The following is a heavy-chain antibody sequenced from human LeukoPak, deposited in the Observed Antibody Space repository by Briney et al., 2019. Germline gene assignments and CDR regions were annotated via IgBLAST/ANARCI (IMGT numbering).Heavy chain of an antibody. CDR3: ARDHGIGVPVKGTYGMDV. D-gene: IGHD3-3*01. J-gene: IGHJ6*02. V-gene: IGHV1-46*04. Sequence: EASVKVSCKASGYTFTAYYMHWVRQAPGQGLEWMGVINPSVGTTKYAQRLQGRVTMTRDTSTSTVYMDLTSLGSEDTAVYYCARDHGIGVPVKGTYGMDVWGQGTTVTVSS. CDR2: INPSVGTT. CDR1: GYTFTAYY.